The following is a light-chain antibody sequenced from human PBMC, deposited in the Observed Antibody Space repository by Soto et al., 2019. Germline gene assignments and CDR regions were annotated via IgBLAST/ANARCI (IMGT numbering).Light chain of an antibody. CDR1: QSVSSTY. Sequence: EIVLTQSPGTLSLSPGERATLSCRTSQSVSSTYLAWYQQKPGQPPRLLIYGASNRATGIPDRFSGSGSGTDFTLTISRLEPEDFAVYYCQQSGSSLWTFGQGIKVETK. CDR2: GAS. CDR3: QQSGSSLWT. J-gene: IGKJ1*01. V-gene: IGKV3-20*01.